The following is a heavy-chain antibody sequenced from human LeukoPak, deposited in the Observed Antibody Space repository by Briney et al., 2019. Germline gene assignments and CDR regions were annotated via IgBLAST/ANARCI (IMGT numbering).Heavy chain of an antibody. V-gene: IGHV1-69*13. D-gene: IGHD3-16*01. CDR3: ARDRVLGVPGAFDI. CDR2: IIPIFGTA. CDR1: GYTFTSFA. J-gene: IGHJ3*02. Sequence: GASVKVSCKASGYTFTSFAIHWVRQAPGQGLEWMGGIIPIFGTANYAQKFQGRVTITADESTSTAYMELSSLRSEDTAVYYRARDRVLGVPGAFDIWGQGTMVTVSS.